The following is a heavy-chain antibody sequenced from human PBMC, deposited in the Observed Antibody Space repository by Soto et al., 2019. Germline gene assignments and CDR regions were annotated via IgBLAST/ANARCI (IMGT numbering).Heavy chain of an antibody. CDR2: IIPIFGTA. J-gene: IGHJ6*02. D-gene: IGHD2-2*01. Sequence: SVKVSCKASGGTFSSYAISWVRQAPGQGXEWMGGIIPIFGTANYAQKFQGRVTITADESTSTAYMELSSLRSEDTAVYYCARQTVDIVVVPAAKTDYYGMDVWGQGTTVTVSS. V-gene: IGHV1-69*13. CDR1: GGTFSSYA. CDR3: ARQTVDIVVVPAAKTDYYGMDV.